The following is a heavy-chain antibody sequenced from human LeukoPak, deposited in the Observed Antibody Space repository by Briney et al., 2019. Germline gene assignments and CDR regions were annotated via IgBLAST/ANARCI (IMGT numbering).Heavy chain of an antibody. Sequence: SETLSLTCIVSGYSISSGYYWGWIRQPPGKGLEWNASMYHSGSTYYNPSLKSRVTMSVDTSKNQFSLKLTSVTAADTAVYYCARVPGPNWFDPWGQGTLVTVSS. CDR3: ARVPGPNWFDP. V-gene: IGHV4-38-2*02. J-gene: IGHJ5*02. CDR2: MYHSGST. CDR1: GYSISSGYY.